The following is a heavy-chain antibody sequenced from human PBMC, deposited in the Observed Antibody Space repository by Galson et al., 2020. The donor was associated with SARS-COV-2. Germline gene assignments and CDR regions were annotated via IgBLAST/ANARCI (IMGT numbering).Heavy chain of an antibody. V-gene: IGHV4-61*01. D-gene: IGHD6-13*01. CDR2: IYYSGST. CDR3: ARGPIATYYYYMDV. Sequence: SETLSLTCTVSGGSVSSGSYYLSWIRQPPGKGLEWIGYIYYSGSTNYNPSLKSRVTISVDTSKNQFSLKLSSVTAADTAVYYCARGPIATYYYYMDVWGKGTTVTVSS. CDR1: GGSVSSGSYY. J-gene: IGHJ6*03.